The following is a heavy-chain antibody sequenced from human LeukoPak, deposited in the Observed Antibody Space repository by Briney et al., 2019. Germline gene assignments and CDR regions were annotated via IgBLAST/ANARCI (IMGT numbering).Heavy chain of an antibody. CDR3: ARGGDGYNFDGGDFDY. CDR2: ISGSGGST. J-gene: IGHJ4*02. CDR1: GFTFSSYA. D-gene: IGHD5-12*01. Sequence: GGSLRLSCAASGFTFSSYAMSWVRQAPGNGLEWVSAISGSGGSTYYADSVKGRFTISRDNAKNSLYLQMNSLRDEDTAVYYCARGGDGYNFDGGDFDYWGQGTLVTVSS. V-gene: IGHV3-23*01.